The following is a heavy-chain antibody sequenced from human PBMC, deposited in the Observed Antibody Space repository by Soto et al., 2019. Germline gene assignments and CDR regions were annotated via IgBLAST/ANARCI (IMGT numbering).Heavy chain of an antibody. CDR2: INSDKSST. CDR3: ARDPTYFYDSTGYYDY. D-gene: IGHD3-22*01. CDR1: GFTFSSYW. V-gene: IGHV3-74*01. Sequence: GGSLRLSCAASGFTFSSYWMHWVRQAPGKGLEWVSRINSDKSSTSYADYVKGQFNISKDNAKNTLYQKMKSLKAEDTAVYYCARDPTYFYDSTGYYDYWGQGT. J-gene: IGHJ4*02.